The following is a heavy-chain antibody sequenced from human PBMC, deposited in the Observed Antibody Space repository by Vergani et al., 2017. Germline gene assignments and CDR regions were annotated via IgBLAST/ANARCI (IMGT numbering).Heavy chain of an antibody. CDR1: GFTFSDYY. D-gene: IGHD3-10*01. V-gene: IGHV3-11*01. CDR3: AKDYYGSGSYYRHYYYGMDV. J-gene: IGHJ6*02. CDR2: ISSSGSTI. Sequence: VQLVESGGGLVKPGGSLRLSCAASGFTFSDYYMSWIRQAPGKGLEWVSYISSSGSTIYYADSVKGRFTISRDNAKNSLYLQMNSLRTEDTALYYCAKDYYGSGSYYRHYYYGMDVWGQGTTVTVSS.